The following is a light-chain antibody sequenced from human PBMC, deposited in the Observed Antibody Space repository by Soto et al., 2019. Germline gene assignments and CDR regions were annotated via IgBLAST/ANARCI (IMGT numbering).Light chain of an antibody. CDR3: QHYDTYSIN. CDR2: AAS. J-gene: IGKJ5*01. V-gene: IGKV1-39*01. Sequence: DIQMTQSPSSLSASVVDIVTITCRTSQRISTHLNWYHQKPGKAPKLLIYAASSLQSGVPSRFSGSGSGTDFTLTISSLQPDDFATYYCQHYDTYSINFGQGTRLEIK. CDR1: QRISTH.